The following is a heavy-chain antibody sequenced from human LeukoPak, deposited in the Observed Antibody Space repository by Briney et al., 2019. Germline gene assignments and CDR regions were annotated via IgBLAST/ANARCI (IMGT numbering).Heavy chain of an antibody. V-gene: IGHV1-2*04. J-gene: IGHJ6*02. Sequence: GASVKVSCKASGYTFTSYDINWVRQATGQGLEWMGWINPNSGGTNYAQKFQGWVTMTRDTSISTAYMELSRLRSDDTAVYYCARDHSWFGELSHYYYGMDVWGQGTTVTVSS. CDR3: ARDHSWFGELSHYYYGMDV. D-gene: IGHD3-10*01. CDR2: INPNSGGT. CDR1: GYTFTSYD.